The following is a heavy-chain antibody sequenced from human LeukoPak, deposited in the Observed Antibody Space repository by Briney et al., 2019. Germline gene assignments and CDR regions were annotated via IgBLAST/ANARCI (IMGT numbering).Heavy chain of an antibody. V-gene: IGHV3-48*01. CDR2: IRSSSSTI. D-gene: IGHD4-17*01. CDR3: ERGYGDR. Sequence: GGSQTLFCTASGFTYSSYNMNWVRQAPGKGLEWVSYIRSSSSTIYYAISVKGRFTISRDNAKNSLYLQMNSLRAEDTAVYYCERGYGDRWGQGTLVTVSS. CDR1: GFTYSSYN. J-gene: IGHJ5*02.